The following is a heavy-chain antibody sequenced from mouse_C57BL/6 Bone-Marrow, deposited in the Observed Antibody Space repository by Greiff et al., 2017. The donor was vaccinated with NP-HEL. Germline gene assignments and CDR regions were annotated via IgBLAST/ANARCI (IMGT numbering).Heavy chain of an antibody. CDR3: ARSLLLRSY. Sequence: QFQLQQSGAELARPGASVKLSCKASGYTFTSYGISWVKQRTGQGLEWICEIYPRSGNTYYNEKFKGKATRTADKSSSTAYMELRSLTSEDSAVYFCARSLLLRSYWGQGTSITVSS. J-gene: IGHJ4*01. CDR2: IYPRSGNT. D-gene: IGHD1-1*01. CDR1: GYTFTSYG. V-gene: IGHV1-81*01.